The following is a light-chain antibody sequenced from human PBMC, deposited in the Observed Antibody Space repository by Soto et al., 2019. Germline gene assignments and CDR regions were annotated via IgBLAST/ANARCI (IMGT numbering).Light chain of an antibody. CDR1: QGISSY. CDR2: AAS. J-gene: IGKJ5*01. CDR3: QQYYSYLAIT. V-gene: IGKV1-8*01. Sequence: AIRMTQSPSSLSASTGDRVTITCRASQGISSYLAWYQQKPGKAPKLLIYAASTLQSGVPSRFSGSGSGTDFTLTISCLQSEDFATYYCQQYYSYLAITFGQGTRLESK.